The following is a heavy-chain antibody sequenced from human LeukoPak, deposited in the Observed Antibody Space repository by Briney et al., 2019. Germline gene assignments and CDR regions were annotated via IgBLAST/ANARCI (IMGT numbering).Heavy chain of an antibody. CDR3: ARAGPVPTSDGRPIADS. Sequence: SETLALTCTVSGGSMSSYYWSWIRQPPGKGLEWIGYISYSGNTNYNPSLKSRVTMSVDTSNNQFSLNLRSVTTADTAVYYCARAGPVPTSDGRPIADSWGQGTLVIVSS. CDR2: ISYSGNT. CDR1: GGSMSSYY. D-gene: IGHD4-17*01. J-gene: IGHJ4*02. V-gene: IGHV4-59*01.